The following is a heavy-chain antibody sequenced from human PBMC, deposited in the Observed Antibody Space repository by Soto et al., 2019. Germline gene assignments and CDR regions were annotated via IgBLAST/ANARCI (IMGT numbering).Heavy chain of an antibody. Sequence: PSETLSLTCGVYGGSFSGYHWSWIRQPPGKGLEWIGEINHSGSTNYNASLKSRVSISVDTSKNQFSLKLSSVTAADTAVYYCARGQGRVVISYYYYGMDVWGQGTTVTVSS. D-gene: IGHD3-3*01. V-gene: IGHV4-34*01. CDR2: INHSGST. CDR1: GGSFSGYH. CDR3: ARGQGRVVISYYYYGMDV. J-gene: IGHJ6*02.